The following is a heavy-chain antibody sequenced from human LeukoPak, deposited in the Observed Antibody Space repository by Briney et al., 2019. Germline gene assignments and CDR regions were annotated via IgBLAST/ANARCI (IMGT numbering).Heavy chain of an antibody. D-gene: IGHD2-2*01. Sequence: PGGSLRLSCAVSGFIFSSYSMNWVRQAPGKGLEWVSHISSSSTSKYYADSVKGRFTISRDNSKNTLYLQMNSLRAEDTAVYYCAREGCSSTSCPHYMDVWGKGTTVTVSS. J-gene: IGHJ6*03. CDR1: GFIFSSYS. CDR2: ISSSSTSK. CDR3: AREGCSSTSCPHYMDV. V-gene: IGHV3-48*01.